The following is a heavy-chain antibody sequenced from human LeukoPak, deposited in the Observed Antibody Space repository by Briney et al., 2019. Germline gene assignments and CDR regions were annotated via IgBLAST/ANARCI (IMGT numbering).Heavy chain of an antibody. Sequence: PEGSLRLSCAVSGFTFSSYAMSWVRQAPGKGLEWVSGIGPRGDKTYYADSVKGRFTISRDNSKNTLYLQMNSLRAEDTAVYYCVKDLGRYRNNCFDYWGQGTLVTVSS. CDR1: GFTFSSYA. V-gene: IGHV3-23*01. CDR2: IGPRGDKT. D-gene: IGHD1-26*01. J-gene: IGHJ4*02. CDR3: VKDLGRYRNNCFDY.